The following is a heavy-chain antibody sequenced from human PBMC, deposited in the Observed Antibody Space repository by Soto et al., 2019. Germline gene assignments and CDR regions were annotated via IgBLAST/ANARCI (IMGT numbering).Heavy chain of an antibody. D-gene: IGHD4-17*01. V-gene: IGHV3-23*01. CDR2: VSGSGGDT. CDR1: GFTFSSYA. CDR3: ATPSVTTVGLFDF. J-gene: IGHJ4*02. Sequence: DVQLLESGGGLVQPGGSLRLSCAASGFTFSSYAMSWVRQAPGKGLEWVSAVSGSGGDTYYADSVKGRFTISRDNSKNPLSLQMNSLRAEDTAVYYCATPSVTTVGLFDFWGQGTLVTVSS.